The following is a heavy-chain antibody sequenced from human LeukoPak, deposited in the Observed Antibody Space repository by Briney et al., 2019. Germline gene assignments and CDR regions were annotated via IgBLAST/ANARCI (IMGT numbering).Heavy chain of an antibody. Sequence: ASVTVSCKASGYTFTSYDINWVRQAAGQGLEWMGWMNPKSGNTDYAQTFQGRVIMTMNTSITTAYMDLSSLKAEDTAVYYCARALSWTTESYYYMDVWGKGTTVTVSS. D-gene: IGHD3/OR15-3a*01. CDR3: ARALSWTTESYYYMDV. CDR1: GYTFTSYD. J-gene: IGHJ6*03. V-gene: IGHV1-8*01. CDR2: MNPKSGNT.